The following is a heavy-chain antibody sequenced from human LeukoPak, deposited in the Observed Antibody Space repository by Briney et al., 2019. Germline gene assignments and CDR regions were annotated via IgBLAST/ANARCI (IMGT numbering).Heavy chain of an antibody. Sequence: GGSLRLSCATSGFTVGNNYMSWVRQAPGKGLEWVSGIYSGGNTYYADSVKGTFTISRDNSKNTLYLQMNSLRAEDTAVYYCAREIPSGGGVFDIWGQGTMVTVSS. V-gene: IGHV3-66*01. CDR1: GFTVGNNY. J-gene: IGHJ3*02. CDR3: AREIPSGGGVFDI. CDR2: IYSGGNT. D-gene: IGHD3-10*01.